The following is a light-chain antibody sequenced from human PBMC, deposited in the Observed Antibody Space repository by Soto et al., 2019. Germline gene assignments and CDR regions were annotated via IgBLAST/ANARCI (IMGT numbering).Light chain of an antibody. CDR1: SHDVGGYDY. V-gene: IGLV2-11*01. Sequence: QSAPTQPRSVSGSPGQSVTISCTGTSHDVGGYDYVSWYQQSPGKAPKLIIYDVIERPSGVPDRFSGSKSGNTASLTISGVQAEDEGDYYCCSYAGTYTFVVFGGGTKVPVL. CDR2: DVI. CDR3: CSYAGTYTFVV. J-gene: IGLJ2*01.